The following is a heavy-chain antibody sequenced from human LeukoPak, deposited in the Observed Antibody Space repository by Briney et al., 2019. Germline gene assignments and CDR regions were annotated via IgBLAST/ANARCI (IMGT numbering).Heavy chain of an antibody. J-gene: IGHJ4*02. D-gene: IGHD6-6*01. CDR1: GFSFSGHW. CDR3: ARGPNSNWSGLDF. V-gene: IGHV3-74*01. CDR2: ISPTGSTT. Sequence: GGSLRLSCTAPGFSFSGHWMHWARQLPGKGLVWVSRISPTGSTTSYADSVKGRFTVSRDNAKNTLYLQVNNLRAEDTAVYYCARGPNSNWSGLDFWGQGTLLTVSS.